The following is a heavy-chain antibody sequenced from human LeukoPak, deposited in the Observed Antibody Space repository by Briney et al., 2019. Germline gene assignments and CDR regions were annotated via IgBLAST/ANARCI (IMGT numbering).Heavy chain of an antibody. CDR1: GYTFTGYY. CDR2: INHNSCGT. J-gene: IGHJ5*02. V-gene: IGHV1-2*02. Sequence: ASVKVSCKASGYTFTGYYMRWVRQAPGQGLEWLGWINHNSCGTNYAQKFEGRVTMTRDTSISTAYMELSRLRSDDTAVYYCARSLEVVVPAAIGDGNWFDPWGQGTLVTVSS. CDR3: ARSLEVVVPAAIGDGNWFDP. D-gene: IGHD2-2*01.